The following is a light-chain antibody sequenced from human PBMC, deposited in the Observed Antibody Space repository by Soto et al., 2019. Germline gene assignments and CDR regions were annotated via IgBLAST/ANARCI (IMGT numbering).Light chain of an antibody. J-gene: IGLJ2*01. CDR3: CSYAGRYTGV. V-gene: IGLV2-11*01. CDR2: DVS. Sequence: QSALTQPRSVSGSPGQSVTISCTGTSSDVGGYYYVSWYQQHPGKAPKRMIYDVSKRPSGVPDRFSGSKSGNTASLTISGLQAEDEGDYYCCSYAGRYTGVLGGGTKLTVL. CDR1: SSDVGGYYY.